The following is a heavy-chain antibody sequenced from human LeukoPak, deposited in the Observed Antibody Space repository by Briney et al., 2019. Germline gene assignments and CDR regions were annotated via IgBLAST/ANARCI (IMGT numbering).Heavy chain of an antibody. D-gene: IGHD3-10*01. CDR3: VRYYTRHSWYFDL. Sequence: PGGSLRLSCAAAGFPFSDRYMSWIRQAPGKGMEWVAYISPNSDNIHYADSVKGRFTVSRDNAKNSLYLQMDSLRAEDTAVYYCVRYYTRHSWYFDLWGRGTLVTVSS. J-gene: IGHJ2*01. CDR2: ISPNSDNI. CDR1: GFPFSDRY. V-gene: IGHV3-11*06.